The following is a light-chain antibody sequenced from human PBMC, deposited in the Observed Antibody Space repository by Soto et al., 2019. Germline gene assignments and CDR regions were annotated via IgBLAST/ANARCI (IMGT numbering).Light chain of an antibody. CDR1: QTVISNY. Sequence: EIVLTPSPGTLSLSPGERATLSCRASQTVISNYLAWYLHKPGQTPRLLIYAASGRATDIPDRFGGSGSGADFTLTITRLDPEDFGVYYCQQYASSPITFGQGTRLEIK. CDR2: AAS. CDR3: QQYASSPIT. J-gene: IGKJ5*01. V-gene: IGKV3-20*01.